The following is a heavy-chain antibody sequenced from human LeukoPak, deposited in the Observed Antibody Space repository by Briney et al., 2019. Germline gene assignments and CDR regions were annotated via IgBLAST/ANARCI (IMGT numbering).Heavy chain of an antibody. D-gene: IGHD6-13*01. CDR2: INHSGST. CDR1: GGSFRGYH. J-gene: IGHJ5*02. V-gene: IGHV4-34*01. Sequence: SETLSLTCAVYGGSFRGYHWSWIRQPTGKGLEWSGEINHSGSTNYNPSLKSRVTISVDTSKNQFSLKLSSVTAADTAVYYCARAGYSSSWNPNWFDPWGQGTLVTVSS. CDR3: ARAGYSSSWNPNWFDP.